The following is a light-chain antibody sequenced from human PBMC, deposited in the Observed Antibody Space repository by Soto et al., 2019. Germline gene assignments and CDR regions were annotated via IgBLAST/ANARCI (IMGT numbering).Light chain of an antibody. CDR3: QRYNNWPLT. CDR2: AAS. V-gene: IGKV3-15*01. CDR1: QSVSSN. Sequence: EIVMTQSPATLSVSPGERATLSCRASQSVSSNLAWYQQKPGQAPRLLIYAASTRATGIPARFSGSGSGTEFSLTINSLQSEDFAIYYCQRYNNWPLTFGGGTKV. J-gene: IGKJ4*01.